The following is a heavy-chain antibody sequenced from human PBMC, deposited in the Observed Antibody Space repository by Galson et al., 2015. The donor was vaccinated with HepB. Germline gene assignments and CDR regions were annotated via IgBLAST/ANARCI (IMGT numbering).Heavy chain of an antibody. CDR3: AREYYYDSSGYPNWFDP. J-gene: IGHJ5*02. CDR1: GYTFTSYA. V-gene: IGHV1-3*01. Sequence: SVKVSCKASGYTFTSYAMHWVRQAPGQRLEWMGWINAGNGNTKYSQKFQGRVTITRDTSASTAYMELSSLRSEDTAVYYCAREYYYDSSGYPNWFDPWGQGTLVTVSS. CDR2: INAGNGNT. D-gene: IGHD3-22*01.